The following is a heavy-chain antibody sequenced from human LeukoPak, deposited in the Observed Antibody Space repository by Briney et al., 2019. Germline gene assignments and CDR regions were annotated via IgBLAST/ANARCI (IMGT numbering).Heavy chain of an antibody. V-gene: IGHV4-34*01. CDR1: GGSFSGYY. Sequence: SETLSLTCAVYGGSFSGYYWSWIRQPPGKGLEWIGEINHSGSTNYNPSLKSRVTISVDTSKNQFSLKLSSVTAADTAVYYCARVLAGWDVEXATISSXXXDPWGQGTLVTVSS. CDR2: INHSGST. J-gene: IGHJ5*02. CDR3: ARVLAGWDVEXATISSXXXDP. D-gene: IGHD5-24*01.